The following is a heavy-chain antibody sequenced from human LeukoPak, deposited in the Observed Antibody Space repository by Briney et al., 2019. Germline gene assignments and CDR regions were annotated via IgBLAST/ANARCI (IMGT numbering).Heavy chain of an antibody. V-gene: IGHV3-66*01. CDR2: SNSGGST. CDR3: AMSKGSSSWQNWFDP. J-gene: IGHJ5*02. Sequence: TVSNSGGSTYYADSVKGRFTISRDNSKNTLYLQMNSLRAEDTAVYYCAMSKGSSSWQNWFDPWGQGTLVTVSS. D-gene: IGHD6-13*01.